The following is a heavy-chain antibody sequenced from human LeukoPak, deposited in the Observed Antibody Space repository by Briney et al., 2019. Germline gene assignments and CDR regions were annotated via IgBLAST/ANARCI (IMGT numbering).Heavy chain of an antibody. CDR3: AREPRPSGSDY. CDR2: IKQDGSEK. V-gene: IGHV3-7*01. CDR1: GFTFSSYW. J-gene: IGHJ4*02. D-gene: IGHD3-10*01. Sequence: GWSLRLSCAASGFTFSSYWMSWVRRAPGKGLEWVANIKQDGSEKYYVDSVKGRFTISRDNAKNSLYLQMNSLRAEDTAVYYCAREPRPSGSDYWGQGTLVTVSS.